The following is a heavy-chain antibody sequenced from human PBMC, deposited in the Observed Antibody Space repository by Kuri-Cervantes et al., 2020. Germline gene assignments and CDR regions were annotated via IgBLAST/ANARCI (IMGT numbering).Heavy chain of an antibody. J-gene: IGHJ5*01. D-gene: IGHD3-10*01. V-gene: IGHV4-61*02. CDR2: IYTSGST. CDR3: ARDVFPTLPSPNTPNWFDP. Sequence: SETLSLTCTVSGGSISSGSYYWSWIRQPAGKGLEWIGRIYTSGSTNYNPSLKSRLTLSVDTSKNQFSLKLSSVTAADTAVYYCARDVFPTLPSPNTPNWFDPWGQGTLVTVSS. CDR1: GGSISSGSYY.